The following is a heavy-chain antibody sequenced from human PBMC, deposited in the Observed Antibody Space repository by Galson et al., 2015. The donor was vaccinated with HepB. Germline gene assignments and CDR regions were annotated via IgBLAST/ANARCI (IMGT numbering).Heavy chain of an antibody. CDR2: ITSASSDI. J-gene: IGHJ4*02. Sequence: LRLSCAASGFSFSTYGMNWVRQAPGKGLEWVAHITSASSDIYYADSVKGRFTISRDNAKNSLFLQMDSLGVEDTAVYYCARAPSLATLSDYWGQGTLVTVSS. V-gene: IGHV3-21*05. CDR3: ARAPSLATLSDY. D-gene: IGHD5-12*01. CDR1: GFSFSTYG.